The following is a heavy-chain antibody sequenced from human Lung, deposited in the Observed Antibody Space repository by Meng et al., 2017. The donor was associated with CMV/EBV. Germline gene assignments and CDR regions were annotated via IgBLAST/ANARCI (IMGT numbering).Heavy chain of an antibody. D-gene: IGHD3-3*01. CDR1: GFNLKYYG. Sequence: GGSXRLXCAASGFNLKYYGMHWVRQAPGKGLEWVAFIHFDGSNEHYADSVTGRFTISRDNPKNMLYLEMNSLRVEDTAVYYCAKAVFGVVIDYWGQGTLVTVSS. J-gene: IGHJ4*02. CDR2: IHFDGSNE. V-gene: IGHV3-30*02. CDR3: AKAVFGVVIDY.